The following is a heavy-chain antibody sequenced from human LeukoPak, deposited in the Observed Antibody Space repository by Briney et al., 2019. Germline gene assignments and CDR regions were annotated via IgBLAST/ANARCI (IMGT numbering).Heavy chain of an antibody. CDR2: ISSSSSTI. Sequence: GGSLRLSCAASGFTFSSYSMNWVRQAPGKGLEWVSYISSSSSTIYYADSVEGRFTISRDNAKNSLYLQMNSLRDEDTAVYYCARDPTGYSSSWYESYFDYWGQGTLVTVSS. D-gene: IGHD6-13*01. CDR3: ARDPTGYSSSWYESYFDY. V-gene: IGHV3-48*02. CDR1: GFTFSSYS. J-gene: IGHJ4*02.